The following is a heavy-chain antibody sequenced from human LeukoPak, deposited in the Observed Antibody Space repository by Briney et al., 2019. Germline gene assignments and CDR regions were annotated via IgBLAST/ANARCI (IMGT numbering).Heavy chain of an antibody. J-gene: IGHJ4*02. CDR3: ARDPDQAHYYDSSGYNDY. CDR1: GFTFSSYA. D-gene: IGHD3-22*01. CDR2: FSGSGGST. Sequence: PGGSLRLSCAASGFTFSSYAMSWVRQAPGKGLECISGFSGSGGSTYYADSVKGRFTISRDNSKNTLYLQMNSLRAEDTAVYYCARDPDQAHYYDSSGYNDYWGQGTLVTVSS. V-gene: IGHV3-23*01.